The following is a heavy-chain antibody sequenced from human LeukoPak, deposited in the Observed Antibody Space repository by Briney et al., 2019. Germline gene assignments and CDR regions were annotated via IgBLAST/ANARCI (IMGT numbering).Heavy chain of an antibody. V-gene: IGHV4-4*07. Sequence: KSSETLSLTCTVSGGSISSYYWSWIRQPAGKGLEWIGRIYTSGSTNYNPSLKSRVTMSVDTSKNQFSLKLSSVTAADTAVYYCARVKVPAALGYFDYWGQGTLVTVSS. D-gene: IGHD2-2*01. J-gene: IGHJ4*02. CDR1: GGSISSYY. CDR2: IYTSGST. CDR3: ARVKVPAALGYFDY.